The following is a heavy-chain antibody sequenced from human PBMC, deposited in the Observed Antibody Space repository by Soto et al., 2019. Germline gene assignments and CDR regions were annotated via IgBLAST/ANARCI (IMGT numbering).Heavy chain of an antibody. D-gene: IGHD3-10*01. CDR1: GGSFSGYY. V-gene: IGHV4-34*01. CDR2: INHSGST. Sequence: PSETLSLTCAVDGGSFSGYYWSWIRQPPGKGLEWIGEINHSGSTNYNPSLKSRVTISVDTSKNQFSLKLSSVTAADTAVYYCERVWSYYYVSGSYKPQGPLYYYYMVVWGKATTVTVSS. J-gene: IGHJ6*03. CDR3: ERVWSYYYVSGSYKPQGPLYYYYMVV.